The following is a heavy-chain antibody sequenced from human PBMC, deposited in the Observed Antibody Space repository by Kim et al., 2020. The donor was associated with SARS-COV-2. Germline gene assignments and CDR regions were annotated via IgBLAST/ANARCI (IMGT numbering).Heavy chain of an antibody. CDR3: ARTDGYCSGGSCLYYFDY. D-gene: IGHD2-15*01. CDR1: GYSFTSYW. CDR2: IYPGDSDT. V-gene: IGHV5-51*01. J-gene: IGHJ4*02. Sequence: GESLKISCKGSGYSFTSYWIGWVRQMPGKGLEWMGIIYPGDSDTRYSPSFQGQVTISADKSISTAYLQWSSLKASDTAMYYCARTDGYCSGGSCLYYFDYWGQGTLVTVSS.